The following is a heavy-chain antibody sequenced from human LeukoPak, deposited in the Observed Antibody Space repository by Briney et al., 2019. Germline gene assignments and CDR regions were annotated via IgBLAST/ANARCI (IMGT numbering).Heavy chain of an antibody. Sequence: SETLSLTCTGSGGSISSYYWSWIRQPPGKGLEWIGYMYYSGSTNYNPSLRSRVTISVDTSKNQFSLKLSSVTAADTAVYYCARNLGSGWYYDYWGQGILVTVSS. J-gene: IGHJ4*02. D-gene: IGHD6-19*01. V-gene: IGHV4-59*08. CDR2: MYYSGST. CDR1: GGSISSYY. CDR3: ARNLGSGWYYDY.